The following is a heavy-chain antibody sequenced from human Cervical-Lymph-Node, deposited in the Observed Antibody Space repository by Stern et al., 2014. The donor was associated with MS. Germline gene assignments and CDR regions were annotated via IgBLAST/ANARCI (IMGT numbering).Heavy chain of an antibody. CDR2: INPNSGAT. CDR3: ARGAFKSGTYYGDH. CDR1: GYTFTNYY. J-gene: IGHJ4*02. D-gene: IGHD1-26*01. Sequence: MQLVESGAEVKKPGASVKVSCKASGYTFTNYYMHWVRQAPGQGLEWMGWINPNSGATNYVQKFQGWVSMTRDTSISTAYMEVSRLKSDDTAVYFCARGAFKSGTYYGDHWGQGTLVTVSS. V-gene: IGHV1-2*04.